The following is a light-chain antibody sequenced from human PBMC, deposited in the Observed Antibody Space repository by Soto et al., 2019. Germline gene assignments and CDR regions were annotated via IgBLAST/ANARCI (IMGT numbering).Light chain of an antibody. V-gene: IGKV3-20*01. CDR1: QSVSGGS. CDR2: GAS. Sequence: VLTQSPGTLSLSPGERATLSCRASQSVSGGSLAWYQQRPGQAPRLLIYGASSRATGIPDRFSGSGSGTDFTLTITRLEPEDFAVYYCQQYGISPRTFGQGTKVDI. CDR3: QQYGISPRT. J-gene: IGKJ1*01.